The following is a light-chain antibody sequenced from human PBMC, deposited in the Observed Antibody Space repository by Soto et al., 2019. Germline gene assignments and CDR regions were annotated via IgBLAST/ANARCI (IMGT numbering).Light chain of an antibody. CDR2: AAS. J-gene: IGKJ1*01. V-gene: IGKV1-39*01. CDR3: QQYDSSSWT. Sequence: DIQMTQSPSSLSASVGDRVTITCRASQSISSYLNWYRQKPGKAPKLLIYAASSLQSGVPSRFSGRGSGTEFTLTISSLQPDDFATYYCQQYDSSSWTFGQGTKVDI. CDR1: QSISSY.